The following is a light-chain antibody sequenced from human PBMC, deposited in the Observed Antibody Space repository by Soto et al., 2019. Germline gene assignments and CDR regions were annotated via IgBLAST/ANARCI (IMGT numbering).Light chain of an antibody. CDR1: QSVSSN. J-gene: IGKJ5*01. Sequence: EIGMTQSPATLSVSPGERATLSCRASQSVSSNLAWYQQKPGQAPRLLIYGASTRATVIPARFSGSGSGTEFTPTISSLQSEDFAVYDCQQYNNWPPITFGQGTRLEIK. CDR3: QQYNNWPPIT. CDR2: GAS. V-gene: IGKV3-15*01.